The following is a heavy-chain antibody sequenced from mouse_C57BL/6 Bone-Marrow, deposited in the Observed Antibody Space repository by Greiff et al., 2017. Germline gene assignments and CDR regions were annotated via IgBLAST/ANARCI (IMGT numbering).Heavy chain of an antibody. J-gene: IGHJ2*01. CDR1: GFNIKDYY. CDR2: IDPEDGET. Sequence: DVKLVESGAELVKPGASVKLSCTASGFNIKDYYIHWVKQRTEQGLEWIGRIDPEDGETKYAPKFQDKATITADTSSNTAYLQLSSLTSEDTAVYYSTRSLIYYGTNYWGQGTTLTVAS. D-gene: IGHD1-1*01. V-gene: IGHV14-2*01. CDR3: TRSLIYYGTNY.